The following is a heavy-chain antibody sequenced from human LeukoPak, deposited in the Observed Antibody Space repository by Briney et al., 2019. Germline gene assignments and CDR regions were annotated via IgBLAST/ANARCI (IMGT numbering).Heavy chain of an antibody. Sequence: GGSLRLSCAASGFTFSNYAMYWVRQAPGKGLEWVSVISNSGDTTYYADSVKGRFTISRDNSKSTLYLQMKSLRAEDTAVYYCARSDGYGLVGIWGQGTMVTVSS. J-gene: IGHJ3*02. CDR2: ISNSGDTT. CDR1: GFTFSNYA. V-gene: IGHV3-23*01. CDR3: ARSDGYGLVGI. D-gene: IGHD3-10*01.